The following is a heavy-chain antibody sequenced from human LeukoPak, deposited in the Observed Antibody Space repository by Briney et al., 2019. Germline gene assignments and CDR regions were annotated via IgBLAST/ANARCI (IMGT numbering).Heavy chain of an antibody. CDR3: ARSGGSRKSYYYYMDV. V-gene: IGHV3-7*01. CDR1: GFTFSSYW. D-gene: IGHD2-15*01. J-gene: IGHJ6*03. Sequence: GGSLRLSCAAFGFTFSSYWMSWVRQAPGKGLEWVANIKQDGSEKYYVDSVKGRFTISRDNAKNSLYLQMNSLRAEDTAVYYCARSGGSRKSYYYYMDVWGKGTTVTVSS. CDR2: IKQDGSEK.